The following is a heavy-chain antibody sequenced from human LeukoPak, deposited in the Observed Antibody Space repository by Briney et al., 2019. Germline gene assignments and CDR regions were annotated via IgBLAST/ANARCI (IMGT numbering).Heavy chain of an antibody. CDR1: GFTFSSYE. CDR2: ISSSGSTI. J-gene: IGHJ5*02. D-gene: IGHD3-16*02. V-gene: IGHV3-48*03. Sequence: GGSLRLSCAASGFTFSSYEMNWVRKAPGKGLEWVSYISSSGSTIYYADSVKGRFTISRDNAKNKLYLQMNSLRAEDTAVYYCAKSYDYIWGSYRFNWFDRWGQGTLVTVSS. CDR3: AKSYDYIWGSYRFNWFDR.